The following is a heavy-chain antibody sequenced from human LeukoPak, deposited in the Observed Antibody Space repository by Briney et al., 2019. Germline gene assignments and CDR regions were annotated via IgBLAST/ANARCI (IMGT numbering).Heavy chain of an antibody. CDR2: INHSGST. V-gene: IGHV4-34*01. D-gene: IGHD3-3*01. CDR3: ASVLETDYDFWINY. CDR1: GGSFSGYY. Sequence: SETLSLTCAVYGGSFSGYYWSWIRQPPGKGLEWIGEINHSGSTNYNPSLKSRVTISVDTSKNQFPLKLSSVTAADTAVYYCASVLETDYDFWINYWGQGTLVTVSS. J-gene: IGHJ4*02.